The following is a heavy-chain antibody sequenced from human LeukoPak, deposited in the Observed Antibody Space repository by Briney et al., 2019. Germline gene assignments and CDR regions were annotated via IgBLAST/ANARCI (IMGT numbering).Heavy chain of an antibody. D-gene: IGHD6-13*01. V-gene: IGHV4-4*07. Sequence: PSETLSLTCTVSNGSISSYYWSWIRQPAGEGLEWIGRVYTSGTTNYNPSLKSRVTMSIGTSKNQFSLKLTSVTAADTAVYYCARGVFSNWYYFDYWGQEALVTVSS. J-gene: IGHJ4*02. CDR3: ARGVFSNWYYFDY. CDR1: NGSISSYY. CDR2: VYTSGTT.